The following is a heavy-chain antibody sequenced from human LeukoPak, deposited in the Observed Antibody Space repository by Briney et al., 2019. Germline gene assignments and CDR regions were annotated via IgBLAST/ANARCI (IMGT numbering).Heavy chain of an antibody. CDR1: GFTFSSYT. V-gene: IGHV3-23*01. CDR2: ITTSDGNT. CDR3: AKDGGLWVSAHWGDS. J-gene: IGHJ4*02. Sequence: GGSLRLSCAASGFTFSSYTMSWVRRAPGKGLEWVSTITTSDGNTYYADSVKGRFTVSRDNSKNTLFLQMNSLRAEDAAVYYCAKDGGLWVSAHWGDSWGREPRSPSPQ. D-gene: IGHD7-27*01.